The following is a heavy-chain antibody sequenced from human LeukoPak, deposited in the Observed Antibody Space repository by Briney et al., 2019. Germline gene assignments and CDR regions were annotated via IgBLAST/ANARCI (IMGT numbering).Heavy chain of an antibody. CDR2: ISYDGRNE. CDR3: AREGHWVVHGFYYYYMDV. CDR1: GFTFSNYA. J-gene: IGHJ6*03. D-gene: IGHD2-15*01. V-gene: IGHV3-30*01. Sequence: QSGGSLRLSCAASGFTFSNYAMHWVRQAPGKGLEWVAVISYDGRNEYYADSVKGRFTISRDNSKNTLDLQMNSLRAEDTAVYYCAREGHWVVHGFYYYYMDVWGKGTTVTVSS.